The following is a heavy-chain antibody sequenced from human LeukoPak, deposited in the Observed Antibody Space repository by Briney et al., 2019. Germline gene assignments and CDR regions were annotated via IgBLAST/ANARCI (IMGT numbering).Heavy chain of an antibody. D-gene: IGHD4-17*01. J-gene: IGHJ4*02. CDR3: ARATTATTMFDY. Sequence: SSETLSLTCTVSGGSISSYYWSWIRQPPGKGLEWIGYIYYSGSTNYNPSLKSRVTISVDTSKNQFSLKLSSVTAADTAVYYCARATTATTMFDYWGQGTLVTVSS. CDR2: IYYSGST. CDR1: GGSISSYY. V-gene: IGHV4-59*01.